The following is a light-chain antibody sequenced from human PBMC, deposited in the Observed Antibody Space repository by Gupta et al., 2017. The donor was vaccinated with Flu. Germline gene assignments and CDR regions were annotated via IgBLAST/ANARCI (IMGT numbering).Light chain of an antibody. J-gene: IGKJ4*01. Sequence: GDRVTITCRASQDIGSYLAWYQQKSGSRPKLLIYASSSTQSGVPSRFSASGFGTAFTLIITSLQPEDVATYYCQKYNSAPPAFGGGTKVE. CDR3: QKYNSAPPA. V-gene: IGKV1-27*01. CDR1: QDIGSY. CDR2: ASS.